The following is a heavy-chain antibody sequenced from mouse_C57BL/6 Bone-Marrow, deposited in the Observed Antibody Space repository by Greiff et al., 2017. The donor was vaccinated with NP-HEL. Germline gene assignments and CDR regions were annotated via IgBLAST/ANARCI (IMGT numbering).Heavy chain of an antibody. CDR2: IYPRSGNT. D-gene: IGHD1-1*01. V-gene: IGHV1-81*01. J-gene: IGHJ3*01. Sequence: QVQLQQSGAELARPGASVKLSCKASGYTFTSYGISWVKQRTGQGLEWIGEIYPRSGNTYYNEKFKGKATLTADKSSSPAYMELRSLTSEDSAVYFCARRDYGSSPWFAYWGQGTLVTVSA. CDR3: ARRDYGSSPWFAY. CDR1: GYTFTSYG.